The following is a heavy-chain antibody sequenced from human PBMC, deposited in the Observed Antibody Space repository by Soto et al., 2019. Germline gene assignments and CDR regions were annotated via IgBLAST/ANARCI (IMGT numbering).Heavy chain of an antibody. CDR1: GYTLTELS. D-gene: IGHD6-13*01. J-gene: IGHJ6*03. CDR3: ARAMRGRGAAGLYYYYYMDV. CDR2: FDPEDGET. V-gene: IGHV1-24*01. Sequence: ASVKVSCKVSGYTLTELSMHWVRQAPGKGLEWMGGFDPEDGETIYAQKFQGRVTMTEDTSTDTAYMELSSLRSEDTAVYYCARAMRGRGAAGLYYYYYMDVWGKGTTVTVSS.